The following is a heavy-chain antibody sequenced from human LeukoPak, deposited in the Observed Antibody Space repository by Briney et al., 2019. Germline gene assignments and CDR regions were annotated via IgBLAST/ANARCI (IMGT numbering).Heavy chain of an antibody. CDR3: ARGPPLFDP. CDR2: INHSGST. J-gene: IGHJ5*02. CDR1: GGSISSGGYY. V-gene: IGHV4-39*07. Sequence: SETLSLTCTVSGGSISSGGYYWSWIRQPPGKGLEWIGEINHSGSTNYNPSLKSRVTISVDTSKNQFSLKLSSVTAADTAVYYCARGPPLFDPWGQGTLVTVSS.